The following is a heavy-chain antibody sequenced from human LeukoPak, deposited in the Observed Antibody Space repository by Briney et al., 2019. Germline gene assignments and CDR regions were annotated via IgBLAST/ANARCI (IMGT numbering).Heavy chain of an antibody. J-gene: IGHJ4*02. D-gene: IGHD2-15*01. Sequence: GGSLRLSCAASGFXFSTYWMFWVRQAPGKGLMWVSRINGDGSSTSYADSVKGRFTISRDNAENTLYLQMNSLRAEDTAVYYCATGGYCTGGSCYKGFDHWGQGTLVTVSS. CDR2: INGDGSST. V-gene: IGHV3-74*01. CDR3: ATGGYCTGGSCYKGFDH. CDR1: GFXFSTYW.